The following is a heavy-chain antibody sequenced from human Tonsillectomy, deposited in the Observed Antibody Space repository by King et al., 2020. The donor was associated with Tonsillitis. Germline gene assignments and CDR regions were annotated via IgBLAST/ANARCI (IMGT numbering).Heavy chain of an antibody. Sequence: QLVQSGAEVKKPGASVKVSCKASGYTFTSYYMHWVRQAPGQGLEWMGIINPSGGSTSYAQKFQGRVTMTRDTATSTVYMELSRLRSEDTAVYYCARAARDVLRFLGWLPYFDYWGQGTLVTVSS. J-gene: IGHJ4*02. D-gene: IGHD3-3*01. CDR2: INPSGGST. CDR3: ARAARDVLRFLGWLPYFDY. V-gene: IGHV1-46*03. CDR1: GYTFTSYY.